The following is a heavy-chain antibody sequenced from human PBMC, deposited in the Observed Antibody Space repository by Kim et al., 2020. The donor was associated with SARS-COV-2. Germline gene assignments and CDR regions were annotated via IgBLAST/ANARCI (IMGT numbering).Heavy chain of an antibody. J-gene: IGHJ4*02. D-gene: IGHD6-19*01. CDR3: ARQGEQWLDFDY. Sequence: GYAQKFQGRVTMTRNTSISTAYMELSSLRAEDTAVYYCARQGEQWLDFDYWGQGTLVTVSS. V-gene: IGHV1-8*01.